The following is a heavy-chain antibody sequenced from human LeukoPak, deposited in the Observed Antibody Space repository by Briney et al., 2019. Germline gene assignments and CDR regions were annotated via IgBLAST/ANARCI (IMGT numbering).Heavy chain of an antibody. Sequence: PSETLSLTCTVSGGSISSYYWSWIRQPPGKGLEWIGYIYYSGSTNYNPSLKSRVTISVDTSKNQFSLKLSSVTAADTAVYYCARDSGERIVGATHYAFDIWGQGTMVTVSS. CDR2: IYYSGST. CDR3: ARDSGERIVGATHYAFDI. CDR1: GGSISSYY. D-gene: IGHD1-26*01. J-gene: IGHJ3*02. V-gene: IGHV4-59*01.